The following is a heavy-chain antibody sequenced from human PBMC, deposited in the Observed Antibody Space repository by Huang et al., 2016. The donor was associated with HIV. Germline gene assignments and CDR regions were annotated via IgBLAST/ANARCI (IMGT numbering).Heavy chain of an antibody. CDR1: GGSFRNFA. CDR2: IIPTIGTA. CDR3: ATVDYYDTSGPQRGYFDN. Sequence: QVQLVQSGAEVKKPGSSVKVSCKASGGSFRNFAIGWVRQAPGQGLEWKGGIIPTIGTANYAQKFQGRVTIIADESTSTAYMGLSSLRSEDTAVYYCATVDYYDTSGPQRGYFDNWGQGTLVTVSS. V-gene: IGHV1-69*01. D-gene: IGHD3-22*01. J-gene: IGHJ4*02.